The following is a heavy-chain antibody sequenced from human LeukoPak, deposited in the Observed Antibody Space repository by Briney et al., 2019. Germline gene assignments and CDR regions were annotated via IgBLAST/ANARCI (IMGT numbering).Heavy chain of an antibody. V-gene: IGHV3-30*04. CDR1: GFTFSGSA. D-gene: IGHD3-22*01. J-gene: IGHJ4*02. CDR3: AREGYYYDSRGFDY. Sequence: PGGSLRLSCAASGFTFSGSAMHWVRQAPGKGLEWVAVISYDGSNKYYADSVKGRFTISRDNSKNTLYLQMNSLRAEDTAVYYCAREGYYYDSRGFDYWGQGTLVTVSS. CDR2: ISYDGSNK.